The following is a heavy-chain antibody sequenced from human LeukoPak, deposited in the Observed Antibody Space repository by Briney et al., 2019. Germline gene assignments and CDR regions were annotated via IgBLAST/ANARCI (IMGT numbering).Heavy chain of an antibody. J-gene: IGHJ4*02. CDR2: IKQDGSEK. D-gene: IGHD3-10*01. V-gene: IGHV3-7*01. CDR3: ARGPPYGSRSGYFDY. CDR1: GFTFSSYW. Sequence: GGSLRLSCAASGFTFSSYWMSWVRQAPGKGLEWVANIKQDGSEKYYVDSVKGRFTISRDNAKNSLYLQMNSLRAEDTAVYYCARGPPYGSRSGYFDYWGQGTLVTVSS.